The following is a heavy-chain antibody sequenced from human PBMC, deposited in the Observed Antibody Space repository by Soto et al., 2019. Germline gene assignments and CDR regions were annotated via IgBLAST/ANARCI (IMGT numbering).Heavy chain of an antibody. J-gene: IGHJ4*02. CDR2: INPSGDST. Sequence: ASVKVSCKASGYTFTNDYMHWVRQAPGQGLEWMGIINPSGDSTSYAQKFQGRVTMTRDTSTSTVYMEVSSLRSEDTAVYYCSRADPGETSPFDHWGQGTLVTVSS. CDR1: GYTFTNDY. D-gene: IGHD3-10*01. V-gene: IGHV1-46*03. CDR3: SRADPGETSPFDH.